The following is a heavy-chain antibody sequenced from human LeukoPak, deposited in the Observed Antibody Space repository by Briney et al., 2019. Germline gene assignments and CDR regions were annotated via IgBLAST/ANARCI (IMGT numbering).Heavy chain of an antibody. CDR2: ISSSSSYI. D-gene: IGHD1-7*01. CDR1: GFTFSSYS. J-gene: IGHJ5*02. V-gene: IGHV3-21*01. CDR3: ARSGTLYRYTPGFDP. Sequence: PGGSLRLSXAASGFTFSSYSMDWVRQAPGKGLEWVSSISSSSSYIHYADSVKGRFTISRDNAKNSLYLQMNSLRAEDTAVYYCARSGTLYRYTPGFDPWGQGTLVTVSS.